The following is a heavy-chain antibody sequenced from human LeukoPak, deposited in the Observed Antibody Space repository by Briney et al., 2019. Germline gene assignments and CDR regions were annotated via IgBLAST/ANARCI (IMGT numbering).Heavy chain of an antibody. V-gene: IGHV3-7*01. CDR3: ARKRYGDYDF. D-gene: IGHD4-17*01. CDR1: GFTFNNYY. CDR2: IKPDGGDK. J-gene: IGHJ4*02. Sequence: PGGSLRLSCAASGFTFNNYYMSWVRQAPVKGLEWVANIKPDGGDKYYADSVRGRFTISRDNAKNSLFLQMNSLRAEDTAVYYCARKRYGDYDFWGQGTLVTVSS.